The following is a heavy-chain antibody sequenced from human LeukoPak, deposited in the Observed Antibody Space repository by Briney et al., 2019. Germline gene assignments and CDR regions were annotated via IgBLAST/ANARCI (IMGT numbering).Heavy chain of an antibody. V-gene: IGHV1-2*02. CDR1: GYTFTGYY. D-gene: IGHD3-9*01. J-gene: IGHJ5*02. CDR2: INPNSGGT. Sequence: ASVKVSCKASGYTFTGYYMHWVRQAPGQGLEWMGWINPNSGGTNYAQKFQGRVTMTRDTSISTAYMELSRLRSDDTAVYYCARDFGGADRYFDWLNWFDPWGQGTLVTVSS. CDR3: ARDFGGADRYFDWLNWFDP.